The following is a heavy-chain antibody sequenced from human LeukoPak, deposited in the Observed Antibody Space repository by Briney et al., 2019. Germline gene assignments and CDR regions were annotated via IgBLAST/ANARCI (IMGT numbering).Heavy chain of an antibody. J-gene: IGHJ4*02. Sequence: SETLSLTCTVPGGSLSSSYWSWIRQPPGKGLEWIGHIYYSGSTNNNPSFKSRVAISVDTSKNQFSLKLSSVTAADTAVYYCAREVDSSGYYYESFFDYWGQGTLVTVSS. CDR1: GGSLSSSY. V-gene: IGHV4-59*12. CDR2: IYYSGST. CDR3: AREVDSSGYYYESFFDY. D-gene: IGHD3-22*01.